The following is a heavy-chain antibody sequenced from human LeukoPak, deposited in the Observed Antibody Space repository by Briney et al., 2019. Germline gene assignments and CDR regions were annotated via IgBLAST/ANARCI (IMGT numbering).Heavy chain of an antibody. J-gene: IGHJ3*02. V-gene: IGHV3-48*01. D-gene: IGHD3-3*01. CDR1: GFTFSSYS. Sequence: PGGSLRLSCAASGFTFSSYSMNWVRQAPGKGLEWVSYISSSSSTKYYADSVKGRFTISRGNAKNSLYLQMNSLRAEDTAVYYCAREIEEWDAFDIWGQGTMVTVSS. CDR2: ISSSSSTK. CDR3: AREIEEWDAFDI.